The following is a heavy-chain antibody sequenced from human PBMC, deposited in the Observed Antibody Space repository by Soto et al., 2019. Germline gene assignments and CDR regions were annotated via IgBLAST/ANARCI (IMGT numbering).Heavy chain of an antibody. CDR3: ARALTRITIFGVVTPHYFDY. V-gene: IGHV1-69*13. CDR2: IIPIFGTA. J-gene: IGHJ4*02. Sequence: SVKVSCKASGGTFSSYAISWVRQAPGQGLEWMGGIIPIFGTANYAQKFQGRVTITADESTSTAYMELSSLRSEDTAVYYCARALTRITIFGVVTPHYFDYWGQGTLVTSPQ. CDR1: GGTFSSYA. D-gene: IGHD3-3*01.